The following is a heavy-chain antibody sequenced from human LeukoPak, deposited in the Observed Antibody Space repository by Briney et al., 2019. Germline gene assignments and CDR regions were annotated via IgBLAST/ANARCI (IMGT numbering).Heavy chain of an antibody. CDR2: MNPNSGNT. CDR3: ARHVEIRGVIIKLVY. J-gene: IGHJ4*02. Sequence: GASVKVSCKASGYTFTSYDINWVRQATGQGFEWMGWMNPNSGNTGYAQKFQGRVTITRNTSISTAYMELSSLRSEDTAVYYCARHVEIRGVIIKLVYWGQGTLVTVSS. D-gene: IGHD3-10*01. V-gene: IGHV1-8*03. CDR1: GYTFTSYD.